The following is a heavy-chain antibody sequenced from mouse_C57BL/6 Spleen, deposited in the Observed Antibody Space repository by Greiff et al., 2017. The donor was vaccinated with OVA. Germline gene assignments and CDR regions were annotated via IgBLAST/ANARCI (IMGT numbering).Heavy chain of an antibody. J-gene: IGHJ4*01. CDR3: ARGETYDYEYAMDY. CDR2: IDPSDSET. V-gene: IGHV1-52*01. D-gene: IGHD2-4*01. CDR1: GYTFTSYW. Sequence: QVQLQQPGAELVRPGSSVKLSCKASGYTFTSYWMHWVKQRPIQGLEWIGNIDPSDSETHYNQKFKDKATLTVDKSSSTAYMQLSSLTSEDSAVYYCARGETYDYEYAMDYWGQGTSVTVSS.